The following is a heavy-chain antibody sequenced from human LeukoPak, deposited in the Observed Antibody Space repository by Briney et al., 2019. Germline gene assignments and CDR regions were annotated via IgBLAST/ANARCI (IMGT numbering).Heavy chain of an antibody. D-gene: IGHD6-19*01. J-gene: IGHJ4*02. CDR2: INPSGGGT. CDR1: GYTFTSYY. V-gene: IGHV1-46*01. CDR3: AREDSSGWYVFDY. Sequence: GASVKVSCKASGYTFTSYYMHWVRQAPGQGLEWMGIINPSGGGTSYAQKFQGRVTMAGDTSTSTVYMELSSLRSEDTAVYYCAREDSSGWYVFDYLGQGTLVTVSS.